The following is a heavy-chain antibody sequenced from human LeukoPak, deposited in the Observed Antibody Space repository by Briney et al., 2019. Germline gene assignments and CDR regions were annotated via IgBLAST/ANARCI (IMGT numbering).Heavy chain of an antibody. CDR1: GGSISSYY. CDR3: ASARTTAFMDV. D-gene: IGHD2-2*01. Sequence: SETLSLTCTVSGGSISSYYWSWIRQPAGKVLEWIGRIYTSGSTNYNPSLKSRVTMSVDTFKNQFSLKLSSVTAADTAVYYCASARTTAFMDVWGKGTTVTVSS. CDR2: IYTSGST. V-gene: IGHV4-4*07. J-gene: IGHJ6*04.